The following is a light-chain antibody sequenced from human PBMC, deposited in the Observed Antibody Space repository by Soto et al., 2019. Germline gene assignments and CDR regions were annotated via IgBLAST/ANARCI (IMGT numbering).Light chain of an antibody. J-gene: IGKJ5*01. CDR1: QSVSSSY. Sequence: EIVLTQSPGTLSLSPGERATLSCRASQSVSSSYLAWYQQKPGQAPRLLIYGASTLRSGVPSRFSGGGSGTEFTLTISSLQPDDFATYYCQQYNTYSTFGQGTRLEIK. CDR3: QQYNTYST. V-gene: IGKV3-20*01. CDR2: GAS.